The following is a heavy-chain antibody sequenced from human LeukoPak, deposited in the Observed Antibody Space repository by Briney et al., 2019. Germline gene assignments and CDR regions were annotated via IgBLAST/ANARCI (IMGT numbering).Heavy chain of an antibody. J-gene: IGHJ4*02. V-gene: IGHV3-7*01. D-gene: IGHD5-12*01. CDR3: ARDGGVTGYDLLDY. Sequence: GGSLRLSCVASGFSFSSFWMTWVRQAPGKGLEWVANINQEGSEKNYADSVKGRFIISRDNAKNSVYLQLNSLTAGDTAVYYCARDGGVTGYDLLDYWGQGTLVTVSS. CDR1: GFSFSSFW. CDR2: INQEGSEK.